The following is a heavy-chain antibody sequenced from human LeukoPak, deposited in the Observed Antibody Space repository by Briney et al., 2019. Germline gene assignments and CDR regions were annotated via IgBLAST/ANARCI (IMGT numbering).Heavy chain of an antibody. CDR1: GGSINSYY. J-gene: IGHJ4*02. Sequence: PSETLSLTCTVSGGSINSYYWSWIRQPAGKGLEWIGRIYSSGSTNYHPSLKSRVSMSVDTSKNQFSLKLTSVTAADTAVYYCARGWKATVVTMWGQGILVTVSS. CDR2: IYSSGST. V-gene: IGHV4-4*07. D-gene: IGHD4-23*01. CDR3: ARGWKATVVTM.